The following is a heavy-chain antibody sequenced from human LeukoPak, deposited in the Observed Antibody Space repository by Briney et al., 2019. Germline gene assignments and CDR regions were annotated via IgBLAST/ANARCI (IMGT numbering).Heavy chain of an antibody. CDR3: AKDSQEGYFDL. V-gene: IGHV3-7*01. J-gene: IGHJ2*01. Sequence: PGGSLRLSCAASGFTFSSYWMSWVRQAPGKGLEWVANIKQDGSEKYYVDSVKGRFTISRDNSKNTLYLQMNSLRAEDTAVYYCAKDSQEGYFDLWGRGTLVTVSS. CDR1: GFTFSSYW. CDR2: IKQDGSEK.